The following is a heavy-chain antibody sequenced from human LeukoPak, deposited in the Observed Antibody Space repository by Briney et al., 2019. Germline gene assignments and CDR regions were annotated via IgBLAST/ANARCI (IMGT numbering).Heavy chain of an antibody. CDR2: IYYSGST. D-gene: IGHD3-16*01. V-gene: IGHV4-59*12. CDR1: GGSISSYY. J-gene: IGHJ3*02. Sequence: SETLSLTCTVSGGSISSYYWSWIRQPPGKGLEWIGYIYYSGSTNYNPSLKSRVTMSVDTSKNQFSLKLSSVTAADTAVYYCARVTKQGGLHPNAFDIWGQGTMVTVSS. CDR3: ARVTKQGGLHPNAFDI.